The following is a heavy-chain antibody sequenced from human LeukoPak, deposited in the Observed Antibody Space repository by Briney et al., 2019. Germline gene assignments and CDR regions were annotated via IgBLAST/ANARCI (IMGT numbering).Heavy chain of an antibody. CDR1: GGSISSGGYY. CDR2: IYYSGST. J-gene: IGHJ3*02. V-gene: IGHV4-31*03. CDR3: ARDQGYAQRPLRAFDI. Sequence: SETLSLTCTVSGGSISSGGYYWSWIRQHPGKGLEWIGYIYYSGSTYYNPSLKSRVTISVDTSKNQFSLKLSSVTAADTAVYYCARDQGYAQRPLRAFDIWGQGTMVTVSS. D-gene: IGHD1-1*01.